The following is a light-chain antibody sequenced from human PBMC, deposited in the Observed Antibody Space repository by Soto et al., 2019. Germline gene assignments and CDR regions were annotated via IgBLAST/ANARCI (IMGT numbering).Light chain of an antibody. CDR1: SGNIASNY. J-gene: IGLJ2*01. Sequence: NFMLTQPHSVSESPGKTVTISCTRSSGNIASNYVQWYQQRPGSAPSTVIYDDNQRPSGVPDRFSASIDRSSNSAFLIISPLKAEDEADYYCQSYDSSNPVVFGGGTKLTVL. CDR3: QSYDSSNPVV. V-gene: IGLV6-57*04. CDR2: DDN.